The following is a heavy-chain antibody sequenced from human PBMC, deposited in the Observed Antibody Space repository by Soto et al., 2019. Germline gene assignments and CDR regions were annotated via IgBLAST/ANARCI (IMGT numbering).Heavy chain of an antibody. D-gene: IGHD1-26*01. CDR2: INPSSGGT. CDR3: AREMGVIGAPGYTWFDP. Sequence: GASVKVSCKASGYTFSDYYVHCVREAPGQVREWMGWINPSSGGTIYTQRFQGRVTMNRDTSISTVYMELSRLTSDDTAVYYCAREMGVIGAPGYTWFDPWGQGALVTVSS. J-gene: IGHJ5*02. CDR1: GYTFSDYY. V-gene: IGHV1-2*02.